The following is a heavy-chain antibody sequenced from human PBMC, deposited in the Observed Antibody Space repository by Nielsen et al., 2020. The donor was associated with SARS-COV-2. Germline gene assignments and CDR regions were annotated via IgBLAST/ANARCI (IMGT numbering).Heavy chain of an antibody. Sequence: GESLKISCAASGFTFSSYWMNWIRQAPGKGLEWVSFISFSGSETDYADSVRGRITIFRDNAKNSVSLQMNSLRPEDTAVYFCARDKGDYGSEAAGMDVWGQGTTVTVSS. D-gene: IGHD4-17*01. CDR2: ISFSGSET. CDR3: ARDKGDYGSEAAGMDV. CDR1: GFTFSSYW. J-gene: IGHJ6*02. V-gene: IGHV3-48*01.